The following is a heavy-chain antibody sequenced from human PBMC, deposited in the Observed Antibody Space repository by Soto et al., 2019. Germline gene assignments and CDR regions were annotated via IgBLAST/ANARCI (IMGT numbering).Heavy chain of an antibody. D-gene: IGHD2-8*01. V-gene: IGHV6-1*01. CDR2: TYYRSKWYN. CDR3: ARDYGYCTNGVCYLSFSCDYYYYYYYMDV. CDR1: GDSVSSNSAA. Sequence: SQTLSLTCAISGDSVSSNSAAWNWIRQSPSRGLEWLGRTYYRSKWYNDYAVSVKSRITINPDTSKNQFSLQLNSVTPEDTAVYYCARDYGYCTNGVCYLSFSCDYYYYYYYMDVWGKGTTVTVSS. J-gene: IGHJ6*03.